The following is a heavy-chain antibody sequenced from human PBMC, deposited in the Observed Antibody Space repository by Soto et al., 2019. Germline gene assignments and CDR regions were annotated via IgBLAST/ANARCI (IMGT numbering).Heavy chain of an antibody. J-gene: IGHJ4*02. CDR1: GYTFTSYG. D-gene: IGHD5-12*01. CDR3: ARDSGVVVATTGVFDY. V-gene: IGHV1-18*01. CDR2: ISAYNGNT. Sequence: ASVKVSCKASGYTFTSYGISWVRQAPGQGLEWMGWISAYNGNTNYAQKLQGRVTMTTDTSTSTAYMELRSLRSDDTAVYYCARDSGVVVATTGVFDYWGQGTLVTSPQ.